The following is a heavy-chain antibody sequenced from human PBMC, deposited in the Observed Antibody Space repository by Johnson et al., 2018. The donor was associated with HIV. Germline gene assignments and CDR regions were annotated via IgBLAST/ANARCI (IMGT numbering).Heavy chain of an antibody. Sequence: VQLVESGGGVVQPGRSLRLSCVASRFTVSSNYMSWVRQAPGKGLEWVSVIYSGGSTYYADSVQGRFTISRDNAKNSLYLQMNSLRAEDTAVYYCAKDPIKRQLVRDDAFDIWGQGTMVTVSS. CDR3: AKDPIKRQLVRDDAFDI. CDR2: IYSGGST. D-gene: IGHD6-13*01. V-gene: IGHV3-66*01. J-gene: IGHJ3*02. CDR1: RFTVSSNY.